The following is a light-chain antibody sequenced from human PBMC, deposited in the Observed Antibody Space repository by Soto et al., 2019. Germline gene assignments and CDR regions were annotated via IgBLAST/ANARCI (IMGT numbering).Light chain of an antibody. Sequence: HSVLTQPASVSGSPVQSITISCTGTSSDVGGYNYVSWYQQHPGKAPKLMIYDVSNRPSGVSNRFSGSKSGNTASLTISGLQAEDEADYYCSSYTSSSTLGVFGGGTK. CDR1: SSDVGGYNY. J-gene: IGLJ2*01. CDR2: DVS. V-gene: IGLV2-14*01. CDR3: SSYTSSSTLGV.